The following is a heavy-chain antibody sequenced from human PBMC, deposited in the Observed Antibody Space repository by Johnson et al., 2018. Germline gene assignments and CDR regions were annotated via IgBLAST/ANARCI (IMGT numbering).Heavy chain of an antibody. V-gene: IGHV3-13*01. D-gene: IGHD3-16*01. J-gene: IGHJ1*01. CDR1: GSTLSSYD. CDR2: IGTAGDT. CDR3: AKDIEGQWRLRLGTYFQH. Sequence: VQLQESGGGLVQXGGSLRLSCVASGSTLSSYDMHWVRRTPGKGLEWVSGIGTAGDTYYPVSVKGRFIISRENAKNSVYLKMNSLRVEDTALYYCAKDIEGQWRLRLGTYFQHWGQGTLVTVSS.